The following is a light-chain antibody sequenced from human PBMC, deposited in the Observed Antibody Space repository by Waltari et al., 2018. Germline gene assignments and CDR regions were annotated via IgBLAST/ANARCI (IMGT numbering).Light chain of an antibody. CDR3: QQYYSYPPT. CDR2: AAS. CDR1: QGFSSY. J-gene: IGKJ1*01. Sequence: AIRMTQSPSSPSASTGDRVTLTCRASQGFSSYLAWYQQKPGKAPKLLIYAASTWQSGVPSRFSGSGSGTDFTLTISCLQSEDFATYYCQQYYSYPPTFGQGTKVEIK. V-gene: IGKV1-8*01.